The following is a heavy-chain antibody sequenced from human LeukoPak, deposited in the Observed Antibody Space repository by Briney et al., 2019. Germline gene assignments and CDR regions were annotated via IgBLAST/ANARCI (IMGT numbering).Heavy chain of an antibody. D-gene: IGHD2-2*01. CDR3: AGGITSLAY. V-gene: IGHV3-30*03. CDR1: GFTFSSYG. CDR2: ISYDGSNK. Sequence: GGSLRLSCAAPGFTFSSYGMHWVRQAPGKGLEWVAVISYDGSNKYYVDSVKGRFTISRDNSKNTLYLQMNSLRAEDTAVYYCAGGITSLAYWGQGTLVTVSS. J-gene: IGHJ4*02.